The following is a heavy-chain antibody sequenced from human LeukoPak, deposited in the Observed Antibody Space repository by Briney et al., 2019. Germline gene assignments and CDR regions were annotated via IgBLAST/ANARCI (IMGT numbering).Heavy chain of an antibody. CDR1: GYTFTSYY. J-gene: IGHJ3*02. CDR3: ARIRDGYNDAYDI. CDR2: INPSGGST. D-gene: IGHD5-24*01. Sequence: ASVTVSCKASGYTFTSYYMHWVRQAPGQGLEWMGIINPSGGSTSYAQKFQGRVTMTRDTPASTVYMELSSLRSEDTAIYYCARIRDGYNDAYDIWGQGTVVTVPS. V-gene: IGHV1-46*01.